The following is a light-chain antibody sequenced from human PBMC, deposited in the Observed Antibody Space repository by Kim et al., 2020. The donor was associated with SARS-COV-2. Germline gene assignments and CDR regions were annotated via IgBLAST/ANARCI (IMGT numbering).Light chain of an antibody. CDR1: KLGDKY. J-gene: IGLJ3*02. Sequence: SHELTQPPSVSVSPGQTASITCSGDKLGDKYACWYQQKPGQSPVLVIYQDNKRPSGIPERFSGSNSGNTATLTISGTQAMDEADYYCQAWDSSTGVFGGGTQLT. V-gene: IGLV3-1*01. CDR3: QAWDSSTGV. CDR2: QDN.